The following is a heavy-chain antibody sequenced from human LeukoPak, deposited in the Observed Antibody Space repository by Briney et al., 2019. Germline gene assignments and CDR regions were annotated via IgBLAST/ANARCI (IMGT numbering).Heavy chain of an antibody. V-gene: IGHV1-24*01. D-gene: IGHD1-26*01. Sequence: ASVKVSCKVSGYTLTELSMHWVRQAPGKGLEWMGGFDPEDGETIYAQKFQGRVTMTRNTSISTAYMELSSLRSEDTAVYYCATVGGSYSDWGQGTLVTVSS. CDR3: ATVGGSYSD. CDR1: GYTLTELS. CDR2: FDPEDGET. J-gene: IGHJ4*02.